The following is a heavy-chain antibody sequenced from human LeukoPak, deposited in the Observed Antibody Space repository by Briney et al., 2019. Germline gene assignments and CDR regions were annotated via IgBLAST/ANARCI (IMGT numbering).Heavy chain of an antibody. Sequence: PSETLSLTCTVSGGSVSSGSYHWGWIRQSPGKGLEYIGCIYSSGSTNYNPSLKSRVTISMDTSKNQFSLRLNSVTAADTAVYYCARDGDYWGQGTLVTVSS. CDR2: IYSSGST. V-gene: IGHV4-61*01. CDR1: GGSVSSGSYH. J-gene: IGHJ4*02. CDR3: ARDGDY.